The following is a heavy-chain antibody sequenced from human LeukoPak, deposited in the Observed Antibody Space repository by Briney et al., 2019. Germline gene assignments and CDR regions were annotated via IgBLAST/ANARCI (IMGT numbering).Heavy chain of an antibody. CDR2: TNWNGGST. V-gene: IGHV3-20*04. CDR3: ARELSTGIGYYYVDV. Sequence: GGSLRLSRAASGFTFDDYGMSWVRQAPGKGLEWVSGTNWNGGSTGYADSVKGRFTISRDNAKNPLYLQVNSLRAEDTALYYCARELSTGIGYYYVDVWGKGTTVTVSS. D-gene: IGHD2-21*02. CDR1: GFTFDDYG. J-gene: IGHJ6*03.